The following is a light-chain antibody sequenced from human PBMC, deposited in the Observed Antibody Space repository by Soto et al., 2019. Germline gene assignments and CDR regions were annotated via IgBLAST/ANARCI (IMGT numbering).Light chain of an antibody. CDR2: AAS. V-gene: IGKV1-9*01. CDR3: QQYNNWPPIT. J-gene: IGKJ5*01. Sequence: IQLTQSPASLSASVGDRVTLTCRSSQGISSYLGWYQLRPGKAPKLLIYAASTLQSGVPSRCSGSGSGTDFTLTISSLQPEDFAVYYCQQYNNWPPITFGQGTRLEI. CDR1: QGISSY.